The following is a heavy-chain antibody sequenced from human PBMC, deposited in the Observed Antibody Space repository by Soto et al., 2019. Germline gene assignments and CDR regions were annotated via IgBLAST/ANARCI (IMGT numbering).Heavy chain of an antibody. Sequence: QVQLVESGGRVVQPGRSLRLSCAASGFTFSSYGMHWVRQAPGKGLEWVALISYAGSNKYYADSVKGRFTISRDNSQNPLFLKVNSLRAEDTAVYYCAKEMVVAARVTSDAFDIWGQGTMVTVSS. CDR2: ISYAGSNK. J-gene: IGHJ3*02. D-gene: IGHD2-15*01. CDR3: AKEMVVAARVTSDAFDI. CDR1: GFTFSSYG. V-gene: IGHV3-30*18.